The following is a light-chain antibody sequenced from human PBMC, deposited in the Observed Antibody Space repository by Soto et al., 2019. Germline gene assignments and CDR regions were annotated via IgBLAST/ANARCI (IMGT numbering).Light chain of an antibody. CDR1: TGAVTTGHY. Sequence: QTVVTQEPSLTVSPGGTVTLTCGSSTGAVTTGHYPYWFQQKPGQAPRTLICDTNNKHSWTPARFSGSLLGGKPALTLSGAQPEDEADYYCSLSYSGVRVFGGGTKLAVL. J-gene: IGLJ2*01. CDR3: SLSYSGVRV. V-gene: IGLV7-46*01. CDR2: DTN.